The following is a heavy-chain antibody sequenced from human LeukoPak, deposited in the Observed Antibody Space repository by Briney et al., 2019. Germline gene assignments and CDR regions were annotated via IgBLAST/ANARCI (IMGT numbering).Heavy chain of an antibody. D-gene: IGHD6-6*01. CDR1: GYTSTSYY. V-gene: IGHV1-46*01. CDR2: INPSGGST. J-gene: IGHJ6*02. Sequence: ASVKVSCKASGYTSTSYYMHWVRQAPGQGLEWMGIINPSGGSTSYAQKFQGRVTMTRDTSTSTVYMELSSLRSEDTAVYYCAREPSYSSSNYYGMDVWGQGTTVTVSS. CDR3: AREPSYSSSNYYGMDV.